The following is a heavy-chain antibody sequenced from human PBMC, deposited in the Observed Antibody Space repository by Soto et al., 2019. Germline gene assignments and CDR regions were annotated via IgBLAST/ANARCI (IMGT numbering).Heavy chain of an antibody. V-gene: IGHV4-30-4*01. CDR1: GGSISSGDYY. D-gene: IGHD4-17*01. J-gene: IGHJ1*01. CDR2: IYYSGST. Sequence: QVQLQESGPGLVKPSQTLSLTCTVSGGSISSGDYYWSWIRQPPGKGLEWIGYIYYSGSTYYNPSLKSRVTISVDSSKNQFSLKLSSVTAADTAVYYCAVTPADYGCNEPSFQHWGQGTLVTVSS. CDR3: AVTPADYGCNEPSFQH.